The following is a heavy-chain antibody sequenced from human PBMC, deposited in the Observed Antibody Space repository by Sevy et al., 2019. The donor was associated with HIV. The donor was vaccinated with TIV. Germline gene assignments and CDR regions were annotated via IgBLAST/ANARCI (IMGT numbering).Heavy chain of an antibody. CDR1: GFTFRNYG. CDR3: ARDQGKDAPMDV. Sequence: GGSLRLSCVASGFTFRNYGMHWVRRAPGKGLEWVAVLWHDGKNKDYAESVKGRFTIFRVNSKNTLYLEMNSLRVEDTAVFYCARDQGKDAPMDVWGQGTTVTVSS. CDR2: LWHDGKNK. V-gene: IGHV3-33*01. J-gene: IGHJ6*02. D-gene: IGHD6-13*01.